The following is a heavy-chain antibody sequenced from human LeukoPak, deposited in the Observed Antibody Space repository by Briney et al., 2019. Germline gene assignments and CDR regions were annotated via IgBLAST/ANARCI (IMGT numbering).Heavy chain of an antibody. V-gene: IGHV4-39*01. CDR2: IYYDGNT. CDR3: ARHCWTSYYYMDV. Sequence: SETLSLTCTASGGSISSSTYYWGWIRQPPGKGLEWIGSIYYDGNTYYNPSLKSRVTISVDTSKNQFSLKLSSVTAADTAVYYCARHCWTSYYYMDVWGKGTTVTVSS. J-gene: IGHJ6*03. CDR1: GGSISSSTYY. D-gene: IGHD3/OR15-3a*01.